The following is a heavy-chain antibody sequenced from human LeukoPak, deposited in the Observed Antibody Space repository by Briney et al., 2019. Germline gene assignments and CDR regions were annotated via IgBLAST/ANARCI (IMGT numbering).Heavy chain of an antibody. CDR1: GFTFSNYA. D-gene: IGHD3/OR15-3a*01. J-gene: IGHJ4*02. Sequence: VGSLRLSCAASGFTFSNYAMSWGRQGLGKGLEWVSTIIGSGDSTYYADSVKGRFTISRDNSKNTLYLQMNSLRAEDTAVYYCARGARGPHPGGQGALVTVSS. V-gene: IGHV3-23*01. CDR2: IIGSGDST. CDR3: ARGARGPHP.